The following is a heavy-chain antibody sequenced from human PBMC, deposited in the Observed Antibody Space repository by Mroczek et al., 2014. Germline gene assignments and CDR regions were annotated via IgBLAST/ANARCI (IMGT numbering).Heavy chain of an antibody. CDR3: ARASFETDYLGYHYDMDV. CDR2: IYRTGST. Sequence: QVQLQGVGAQGLVKSSETLSLTCTVSGDSIGRYYWNWIRQPAGKGLEWIGRIYRTGSTNYNPSLKSRVTMSVDTSKNQVSLKLSAVTAADTAVYYCARASFETDYLGYHYDMDVWGQGTTVSVSS. D-gene: IGHD4-11*01. V-gene: IGHV4-4*07. J-gene: IGHJ6*02. CDR1: GDSIGRYY.